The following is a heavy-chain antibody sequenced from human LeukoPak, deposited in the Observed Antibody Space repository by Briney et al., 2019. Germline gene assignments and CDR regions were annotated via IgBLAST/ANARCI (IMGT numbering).Heavy chain of an antibody. J-gene: IGHJ5*02. CDR1: GGSISSYY. D-gene: IGHD2-2*01. CDR3: ARVEYQLLFRWFDP. V-gene: IGHV4-59*01. CDR2: IYYSGST. Sequence: SETLSLTCTVSGGSISSYYWSWIRQSPGKGLEWIGYIYYSGSTNYNPSLKSRVAISVDTSKNQFSLKLSSVTAADTAVYYCARVEYQLLFRWFDPWGQGTLVTVSS.